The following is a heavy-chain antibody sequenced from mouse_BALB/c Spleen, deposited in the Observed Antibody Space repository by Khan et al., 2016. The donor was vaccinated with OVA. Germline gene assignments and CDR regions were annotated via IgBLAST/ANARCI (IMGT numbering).Heavy chain of an antibody. CDR1: GYSITSNYA. CDR3: ARGNYYGYYFDY. Sequence: EVELVESGPGLVKPSQSLSLTCTVTGYSITSNYAWNWIRQFPGNKLEWMGYISYSVSTTSNPSLKSRISITRATSKNQFFLQLKSVTTEDTATYYCARGNYYGYYFDYWGQGTSLTVSS. D-gene: IGHD1-1*01. J-gene: IGHJ2*02. V-gene: IGHV3-2*02. CDR2: ISYSVST.